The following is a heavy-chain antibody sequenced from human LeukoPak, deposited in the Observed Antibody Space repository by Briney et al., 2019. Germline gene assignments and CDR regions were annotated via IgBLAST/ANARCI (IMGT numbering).Heavy chain of an antibody. CDR2: IYTSGST. V-gene: IGHV4-61*02. J-gene: IGHJ3*02. Sequence: PSETLSLTCTVSGGSISSGSYYWRWIRQPAGKGLEWIGRIYTSGSTNYNPSLKSRVTISVDTSKNQFSRKLSSVTAADTAVYYCARALSADAFDIWGQGTMVTVSS. CDR1: GGSISSGSYY. CDR3: ARALSADAFDI.